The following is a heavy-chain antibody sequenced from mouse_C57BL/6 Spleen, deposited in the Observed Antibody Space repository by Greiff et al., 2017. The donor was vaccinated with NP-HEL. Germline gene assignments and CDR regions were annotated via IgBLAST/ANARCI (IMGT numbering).Heavy chain of an antibody. J-gene: IGHJ2*01. D-gene: IGHD2-5*01. Sequence: QVQLKESGAELVKPGASVKLSCKASGYTFTSYWMHWVKQRPGQGLEWIGMIHPNSGSTNYNEKFKSKATLTVDKSSSTAYMQLSSLTSEDSAVYYCAREDYSNGGDYWGQGTTLTVSS. CDR1: GYTFTSYW. CDR3: AREDYSNGGDY. V-gene: IGHV1-64*01. CDR2: IHPNSGST.